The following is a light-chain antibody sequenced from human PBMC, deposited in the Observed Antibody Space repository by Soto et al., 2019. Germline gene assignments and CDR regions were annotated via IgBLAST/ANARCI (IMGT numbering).Light chain of an antibody. CDR2: AAS. V-gene: IGKV1-9*01. Sequence: DIQLTQSPSFLSASVGDRVTITCRASQGISSYLAWYQKKPGKAPKLLMYAASTLQSGVPSRFSGSGSGTDFTLTISSLQPEDFATYYCQQLKNYPVTFGQGTRLEIK. J-gene: IGKJ5*01. CDR1: QGISSY. CDR3: QQLKNYPVT.